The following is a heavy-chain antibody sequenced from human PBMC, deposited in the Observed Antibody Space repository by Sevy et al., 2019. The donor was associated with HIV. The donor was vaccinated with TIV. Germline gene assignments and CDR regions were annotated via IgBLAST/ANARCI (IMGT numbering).Heavy chain of an antibody. Sequence: GGSLRLSCAASGFTFSSYWMSWVRQAPGKGLEWVANIKQDGSEKYDVDSVKGRFTISRDNAKNSLYLQMNSLRAEDTAVYYCARVLSGQQVAATKAAAFDIWGQGTMVTVSS. CDR3: ARVLSGQQVAATKAAAFDI. V-gene: IGHV3-7*03. CDR1: GFTFSSYW. CDR2: IKQDGSEK. J-gene: IGHJ3*02. D-gene: IGHD2-15*01.